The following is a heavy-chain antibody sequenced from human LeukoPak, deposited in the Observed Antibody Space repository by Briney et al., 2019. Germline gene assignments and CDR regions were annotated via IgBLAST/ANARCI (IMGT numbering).Heavy chain of an antibody. D-gene: IGHD5-12*01. CDR1: GFTFSSYA. Sequence: PGGSLRLSCAASGFTFSSYAMSWVRQAPGKGLEWVSAISGSGPGTYYADSVQGRFTISRDNSKNTLYLQMNSLRAKDTAVYYCAKARYSGYERFGFDPWGQGTLVTVSS. V-gene: IGHV3-23*01. CDR3: AKARYSGYERFGFDP. CDR2: ISGSGPGT. J-gene: IGHJ5*02.